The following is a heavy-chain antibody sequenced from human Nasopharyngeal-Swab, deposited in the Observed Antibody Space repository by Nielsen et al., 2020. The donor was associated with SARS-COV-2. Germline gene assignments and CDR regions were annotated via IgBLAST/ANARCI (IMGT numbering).Heavy chain of an antibody. CDR1: GGTFSSYA. D-gene: IGHD4-17*01. CDR3: ARDGVYGDYRFDY. CDR2: IIPIFGTA. J-gene: IGHJ4*02. V-gene: IGHV1-69*13. Sequence: SVKVSCKASGGTFSSYAISWVRQAPGQGLEWMGGIIPIFGTANYAQKFQGRVTITADESTSTAYMELSSLRSEDTAVYYCARDGVYGDYRFDYWGQGTLVTVSS.